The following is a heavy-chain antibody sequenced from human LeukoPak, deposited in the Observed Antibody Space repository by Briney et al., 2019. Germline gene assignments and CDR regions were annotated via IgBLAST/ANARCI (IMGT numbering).Heavy chain of an antibody. CDR2: ISGSDGST. CDR3: ANQLRSYYYYYMDV. J-gene: IGHJ6*03. D-gene: IGHD1-7*01. V-gene: IGHV3-23*01. Sequence: GSLRLSCAASGITFSNYAMSWVRQAPGKGLEWVSSISGSDGSTYYANSVKGRFTISRDNSKNTLYLQMNSLRAEDTAVYYCANQLRSYYYYYMDVWGKGTTVTVSS. CDR1: GITFSNYA.